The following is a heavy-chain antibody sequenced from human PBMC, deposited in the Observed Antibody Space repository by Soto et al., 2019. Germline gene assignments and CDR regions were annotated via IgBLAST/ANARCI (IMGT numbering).Heavy chain of an antibody. Sequence: ASVKVSCKASGYTFTSYYMHWVRQAPGQGLEWMGIINPSGGSTSFAQKFQGRVTMTRDTSTSTVYMELSSLRSDDTAVYYCARVTAMGYYFDSWGQGTLVTVSS. CDR3: ARVTAMGYYFDS. CDR1: GYTFTSYY. CDR2: INPSGGST. J-gene: IGHJ4*02. D-gene: IGHD5-18*01. V-gene: IGHV1-46*01.